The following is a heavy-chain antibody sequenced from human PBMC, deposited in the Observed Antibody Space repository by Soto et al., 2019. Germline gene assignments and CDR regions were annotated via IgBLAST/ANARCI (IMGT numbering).Heavy chain of an antibody. D-gene: IGHD3-22*01. J-gene: IGHJ4*02. CDR1: GGSVSSGSYY. CDR2: IYYSGST. Sequence: SETLSLTCTVSGGSVSSGSYYWSWIRQPPGKGLEWIGYIYYSGSTNYNPSLKSRVTISVDTSKNQFSLKLSSVTAADTAVYYCASLGSSGYYQHVGFDYWGQGTLVTVSS. V-gene: IGHV4-61*01. CDR3: ASLGSSGYYQHVGFDY.